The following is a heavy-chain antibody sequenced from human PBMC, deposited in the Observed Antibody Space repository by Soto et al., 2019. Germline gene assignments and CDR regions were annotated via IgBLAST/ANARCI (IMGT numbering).Heavy chain of an antibody. J-gene: IGHJ6*02. CDR1: GFTFSSYA. Sequence: VGSLRLSCAASGFTFSSYAMSWVRQAPGKGLEWVSAISGSGGSTYYADSVKGRFTISRDNSKNTLYLQMNSLRAEDTAVYYCAKDSPERYSGSYSNVYYYYYGMDVWGQGTTVTVSS. V-gene: IGHV3-23*01. D-gene: IGHD1-26*01. CDR2: ISGSGGST. CDR3: AKDSPERYSGSYSNVYYYYYGMDV.